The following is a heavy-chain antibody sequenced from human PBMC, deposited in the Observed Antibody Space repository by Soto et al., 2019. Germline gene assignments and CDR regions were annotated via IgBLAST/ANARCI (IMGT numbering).Heavy chain of an antibody. CDR2: IYHSGST. Sequence: SETLSLTCAVSGGSISSGGYSWSWIRQPPGKGLEWIGYIYHSGSTYYNPSLKSRVTISVDRSKNQFSLKLSSVTAADTAVYYCARAGGSSRYYDSSGPTLYYFDYWGQGTLVTVS. CDR3: ARAGGSSRYYDSSGPTLYYFDY. CDR1: GGSISSGGYS. D-gene: IGHD3-22*01. V-gene: IGHV4-30-2*01. J-gene: IGHJ4*02.